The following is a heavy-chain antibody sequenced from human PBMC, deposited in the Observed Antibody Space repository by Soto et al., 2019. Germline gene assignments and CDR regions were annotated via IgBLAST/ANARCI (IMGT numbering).Heavy chain of an antibody. CDR1: GFTFSDNY. V-gene: IGHV3-72*01. J-gene: IGHJ4*01. D-gene: IGHD1-26*01. CDR3: ARDSGKGAYFDY. Sequence: EVQLVESGGGLVQPGGSQRLSCAASGFTFSDNYMDWVRQAPGKGLEWVGRIRNKANSYTTDYAASGKGRFTISRDDSKDSLYLQMNSLKTEDTAIYYCARDSGKGAYFDYWGHGTLATVSS. CDR2: IRNKANSYTT.